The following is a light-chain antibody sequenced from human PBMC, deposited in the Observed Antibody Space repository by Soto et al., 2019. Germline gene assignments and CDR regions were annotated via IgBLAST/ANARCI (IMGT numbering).Light chain of an antibody. CDR3: HQRHSYPPT. J-gene: IGKJ4*01. Sequence: EIMLTQSPAALSSSAGESATIACRASQDVGSSLSWYHQKPGRAPTLLISEASTTAAGVPARFSGSGSGTAFTLSITSLQPEDFASYYCHQRHSYPPTFGRGTKVDIK. CDR2: EAS. V-gene: IGKV3-11*01. CDR1: QDVGSS.